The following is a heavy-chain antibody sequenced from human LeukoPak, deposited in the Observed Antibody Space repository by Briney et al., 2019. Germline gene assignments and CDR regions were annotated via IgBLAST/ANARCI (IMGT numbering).Heavy chain of an antibody. Sequence: SETLSLTCTVSGGSISSYYWSWIRQPPGKGLEWIGYIYYSGSTNYNPSLMSRVTISVDTSENQFSLKMSSVTAADTAMYYCARSELLWFGKVNSGFDFWGQGTLVTVSS. CDR1: GGSISSYY. J-gene: IGHJ4*02. V-gene: IGHV4-59*01. CDR2: IYYSGST. CDR3: ARSELLWFGKVNSGFDF. D-gene: IGHD3-10*01.